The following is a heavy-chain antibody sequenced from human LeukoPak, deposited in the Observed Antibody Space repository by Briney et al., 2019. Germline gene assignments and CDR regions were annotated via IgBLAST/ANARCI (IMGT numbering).Heavy chain of an antibody. Sequence: PGGSLRLSCAASGFTFSSYSMNWVRQAPGKGLEWVSYISSSSSTIYYADSVKGRFTISRDNSKNTLYLQMNSLRAEDTAVYYCAKKGSSSWIHYYYYYMDVWGKGTTVTVSS. CDR3: AKKGSSSWIHYYYYYMDV. D-gene: IGHD6-13*01. V-gene: IGHV3-48*01. CDR1: GFTFSSYS. J-gene: IGHJ6*03. CDR2: ISSSSSTI.